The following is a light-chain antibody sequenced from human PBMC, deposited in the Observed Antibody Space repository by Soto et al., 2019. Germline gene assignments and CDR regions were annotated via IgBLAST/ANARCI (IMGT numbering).Light chain of an antibody. CDR1: QDISNY. Sequence: DIQMTQSPSSLSASVGDRVTITCRASQDISNYLAWYQHKPGKPPKVLIYSASTLQTGVESRFSGSGFGTVFTLTINSLQPEDVATYDCQKYNSAPNTFGRGTRLEIK. J-gene: IGKJ2*01. V-gene: IGKV1-27*01. CDR3: QKYNSAPNT. CDR2: SAS.